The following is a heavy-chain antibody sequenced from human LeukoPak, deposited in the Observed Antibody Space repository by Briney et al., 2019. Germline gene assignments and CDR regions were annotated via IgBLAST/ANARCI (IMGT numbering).Heavy chain of an antibody. J-gene: IGHJ5*02. CDR3: ATDSSSWYSILHS. CDR2: IIPIFGTA. Sequence: GASVKVSCKASGYTFTSYGISWVRQAPGQGLEWMGGIIPIFGTANYAQKFQGRVTITTDESTSTAYMELSSLRSEDTAVYYCATDSSSWYSILHSWGQGTLVTVSS. D-gene: IGHD6-13*01. V-gene: IGHV1-69*05. CDR1: GYTFTSYG.